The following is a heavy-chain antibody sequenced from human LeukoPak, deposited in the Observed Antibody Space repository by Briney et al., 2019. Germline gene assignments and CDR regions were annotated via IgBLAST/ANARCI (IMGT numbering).Heavy chain of an antibody. D-gene: IGHD3-10*01. CDR2: ISGTGDST. V-gene: IGHV3-23*01. CDR1: GFTFSNYD. CDR3: AKRGLPDY. J-gene: IGHJ4*02. Sequence: GGSLRLSCAASGFTFSNYDTSWVRQAPGKGLEWVSAISGTGDSTYYADSVTGRFSISRDNSKNTLYVQMNSLRAEGTAVYYCAKRGLPDYWGQGTLVTVSS.